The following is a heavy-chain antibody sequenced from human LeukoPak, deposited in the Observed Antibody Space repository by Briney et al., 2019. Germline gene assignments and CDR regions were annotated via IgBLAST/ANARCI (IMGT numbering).Heavy chain of an antibody. V-gene: IGHV4-4*07. D-gene: IGHD3-22*01. CDR1: GGFFGWDY. J-gene: IGHJ4*02. CDR2: FYKSGYT. CDR3: AREEYFQDSDGYSYYFHS. Sequence: SVPLSLLCTLSGGFFGWDYWRCLPHSGGRGVEGLGRFYKSGYTIHNPLFRSPVTMSVDTSKMQISLSVTSVTAADTGVYYCAREEYFQDSDGYSYYFHSWGQGSLAPVSA.